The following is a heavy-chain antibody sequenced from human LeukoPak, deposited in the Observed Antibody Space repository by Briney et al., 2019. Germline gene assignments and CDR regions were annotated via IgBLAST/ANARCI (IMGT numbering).Heavy chain of an antibody. V-gene: IGHV4-39*07. Sequence: SSETLSLTCTVSGGSISSSSYYWGWIRQPPGKGLEWIGSIYYSGSTYYNPSLKSRVTISVDTSKNQFSLKLSSVTAADTAVYYCARWLQGGDYFDYWGQGTLVTVSS. D-gene: IGHD5-24*01. CDR3: ARWLQGGDYFDY. CDR1: GGSISSSSYY. J-gene: IGHJ4*02. CDR2: IYYSGST.